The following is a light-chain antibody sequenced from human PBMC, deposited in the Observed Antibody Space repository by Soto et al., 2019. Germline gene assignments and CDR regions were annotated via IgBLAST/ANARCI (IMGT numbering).Light chain of an antibody. CDR1: QSISLF. V-gene: IGKV1-39*01. Sequence: DIQMTQSPSSLSASVGDTVTITCRASQSISLFLNWYQQKPGKAPKLLIYAASSLQSGVPSRFSGNGSRTDFTLTISSLQPEDFATYYCHQTDSSPETFGQGTKVEIK. J-gene: IGKJ1*01. CDR3: HQTDSSPET. CDR2: AAS.